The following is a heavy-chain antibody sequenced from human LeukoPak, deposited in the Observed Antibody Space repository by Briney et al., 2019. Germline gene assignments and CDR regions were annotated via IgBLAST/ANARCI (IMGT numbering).Heavy chain of an antibody. D-gene: IGHD4-17*01. J-gene: IGHJ6*02. Sequence: SGPVLVKPTETLTLTCTVSGFSLSNARMGVSWTRQPPGKALEWLAHIFSNDEKSYSTSLKSRLTISKDTSKSQVVLTMTNMDPVDTATYYCARFYGDYVGSYYYGMDVWGQGTTVTVSS. CDR2: IFSNDEK. V-gene: IGHV2-26*01. CDR3: ARFYGDYVGSYYYGMDV. CDR1: GFSLSNARMG.